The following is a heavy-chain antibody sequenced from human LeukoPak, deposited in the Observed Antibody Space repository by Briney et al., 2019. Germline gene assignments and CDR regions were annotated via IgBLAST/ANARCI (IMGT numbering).Heavy chain of an antibody. Sequence: PSETLSPTCTVSGGSISSYYWSWIRQPPGKGLEWIGYIYYSGSTNYNPSLKSRVTISVDTSKNQFSLKLSSVTAADTAVYYCARGGYYDSSGHAFDIWGQGTMVTVSS. V-gene: IGHV4-59*01. CDR3: ARGGYYDSSGHAFDI. J-gene: IGHJ3*02. CDR2: IYYSGST. CDR1: GGSISSYY. D-gene: IGHD3-22*01.